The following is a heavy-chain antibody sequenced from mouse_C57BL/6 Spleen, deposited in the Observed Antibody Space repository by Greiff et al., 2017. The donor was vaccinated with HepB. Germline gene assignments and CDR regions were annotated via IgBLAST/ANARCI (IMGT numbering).Heavy chain of an antibody. J-gene: IGHJ1*03. D-gene: IGHD1-1*01. CDR2: ILPGSGST. Sequence: VQLQQSGAKLMKPGASVKLSCKATGYTFTGYWIEWVKQRPGHGLEWIGEILPGSGSTNYNEKFKGKATFTADTSSNTAYMQLSSLTTEDSAIYYCARGGSYYGRTYWYFDVWGTGTTVTVSS. V-gene: IGHV1-9*01. CDR1: GYTFTGYW. CDR3: ARGGSYYGRTYWYFDV.